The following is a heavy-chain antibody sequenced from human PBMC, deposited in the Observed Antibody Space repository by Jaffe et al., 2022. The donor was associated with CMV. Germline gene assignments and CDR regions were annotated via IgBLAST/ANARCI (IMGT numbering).Heavy chain of an antibody. V-gene: IGHV2-70*01. CDR3: ARISGGSCYHYYYYGMDV. CDR2: IDWDDDK. CDR1: GFSLSTSGMC. Sequence: QVTLRESGPALVKPTQTLTLTCTFSGFSLSTSGMCVSWIRQPPGKALEWLALIDWDDDKYYSTSLKTRLTISKDTSKNQVVLTMTNMDPVDTATYYCARISGGSCYHYYYYGMDVWGQGTTVTVSS. D-gene: IGHD2-15*01. J-gene: IGHJ6*02.